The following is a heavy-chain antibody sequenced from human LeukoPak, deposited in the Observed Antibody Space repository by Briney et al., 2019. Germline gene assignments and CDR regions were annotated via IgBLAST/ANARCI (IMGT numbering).Heavy chain of an antibody. D-gene: IGHD3-3*01. CDR3: AITYYDFWSLIY. J-gene: IGHJ4*02. CDR1: GYTFTSYG. CDR2: ISAYNGNT. V-gene: IGHV1-18*01. Sequence: ASVKVSCKASGYTFTSYGISWVRQAPGQGLEWMGWISAYNGNTNNAQKLQGRVTMTTDTSTSTAYMELRSLRSDDTAVYYCAITYYDFWSLIYWGQGTLVTVSS.